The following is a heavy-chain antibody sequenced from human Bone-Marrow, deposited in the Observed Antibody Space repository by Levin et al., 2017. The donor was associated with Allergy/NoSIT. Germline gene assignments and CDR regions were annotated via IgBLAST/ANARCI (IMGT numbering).Heavy chain of an antibody. CDR3: AKSGEYSSSGPHYYYYGMDV. Sequence: GGSLRLSCAASGFTFSSYGMHWVRQAPGKGLEWVAVISYDGSNKYYADSVKGRFTISRDNSKNTLYLQMNSLRAEDTAVYYCAKSGEYSSSGPHYYYYGMDVWGQGTTVTVSS. CDR2: ISYDGSNK. V-gene: IGHV3-30*18. D-gene: IGHD6-6*01. CDR1: GFTFSSYG. J-gene: IGHJ6*02.